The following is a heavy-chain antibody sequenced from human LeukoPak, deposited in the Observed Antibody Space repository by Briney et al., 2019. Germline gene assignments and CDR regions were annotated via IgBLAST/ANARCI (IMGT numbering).Heavy chain of an antibody. D-gene: IGHD3-3*01. CDR2: ISSSSSYI. J-gene: IGHJ4*02. CDR3: ARDGERAYYDFWSGYYYEESLDY. CDR1: GFTFSSYE. Sequence: GGSLRLSCAASGFTFSSYEMNWVRQAPGKGLEWVSSISSSSSYIYYADSVKGRFTISRDNAKNSLYLQMNSLRAEDTAVYYCARDGERAYYDFWSGYYYEESLDYWGQGTLVTVSS. V-gene: IGHV3-21*01.